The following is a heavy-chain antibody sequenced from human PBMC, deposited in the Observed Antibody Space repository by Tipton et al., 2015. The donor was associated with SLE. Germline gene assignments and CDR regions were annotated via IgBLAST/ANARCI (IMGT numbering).Heavy chain of an antibody. V-gene: IGHV4-39*01. CDR3: ARLPTGFPNWFDP. J-gene: IGHJ5*02. D-gene: IGHD4-17*01. Sequence: TLSLTCTVSGASIGSGGFSWGWIRQPPGKGLEWIASLSYSGTTYYNPSLRSRVTISVHTSKNQFSLKLSSVTAADTAVYYCARLPTGFPNWFDPWGQGTLVTVSS. CDR1: GASIGSGGFS. CDR2: LSYSGTT.